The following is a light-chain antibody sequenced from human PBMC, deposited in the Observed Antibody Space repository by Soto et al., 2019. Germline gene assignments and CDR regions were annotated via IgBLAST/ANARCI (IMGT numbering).Light chain of an antibody. J-gene: IGKJ2*01. Sequence: EIVLTQSPGTLSLSPGEGATLSCRASQSVSGSSLAWYQQRPGQAPRLLIYDTSIRATAIPDRFSGTGSGTDFTLTISRLEPEDFAVYYCQQYGSSPETFGQGTKLEIK. CDR3: QQYGSSPET. CDR1: QSVSGSS. V-gene: IGKV3-20*01. CDR2: DTS.